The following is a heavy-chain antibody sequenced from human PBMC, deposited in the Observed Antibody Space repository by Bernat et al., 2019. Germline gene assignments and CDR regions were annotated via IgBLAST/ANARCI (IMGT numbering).Heavy chain of an antibody. J-gene: IGHJ6*02. CDR2: IWYDGSNK. D-gene: IGHD6-19*01. Sequence: QVQLVESGGGVVQPGRSLRLSCAASGFTFSSYGMHWVRQAPVKGLEWVAVIWYDGSNKYYADSVRGRLTISRDNSKNTLYLQMNSLRAEDTAVYYCARSREVAGTRGYYYYYGMDVWGQGTTVTVSS. CDR3: ARSREVAGTRGYYYYYGMDV. CDR1: GFTFSSYG. V-gene: IGHV3-33*01.